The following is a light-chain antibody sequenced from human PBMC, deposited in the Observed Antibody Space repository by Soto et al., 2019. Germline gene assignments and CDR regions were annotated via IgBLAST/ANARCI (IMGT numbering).Light chain of an antibody. CDR3: QQYYSYPQT. J-gene: IGKJ2*01. Sequence: AIRMTQSPSSLSASTGDRVTITCRASQGISSYLAWYQQKPGKAPKLLIYAASTLQSGVPSSFSGSGSGTDFTLTISCLQSEDFATYYCQQYYSYPQTFGQGTKLEIK. V-gene: IGKV1-8*01. CDR2: AAS. CDR1: QGISSY.